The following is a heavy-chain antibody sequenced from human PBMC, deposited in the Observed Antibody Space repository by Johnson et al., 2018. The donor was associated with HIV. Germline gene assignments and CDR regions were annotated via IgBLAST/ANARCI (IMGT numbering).Heavy chain of an antibody. V-gene: IGHV3-9*01. CDR1: GYTFDNYA. D-gene: IGHD4-17*01. CDR3: SRHKYGDYRLGAFYI. CDR2: LSWNSGSI. J-gene: IGHJ3*02. Sequence: VQLVESGGGLVQPGRSLRLSCAASGYTFDNYAMHWVRQAPGKGLEWVSGLSWNSGSIGYADSVKGRFTISRDDSNSSAYLQVNSLKTEDTALYYCSRHKYGDYRLGAFYIWGQGTMVSVSS.